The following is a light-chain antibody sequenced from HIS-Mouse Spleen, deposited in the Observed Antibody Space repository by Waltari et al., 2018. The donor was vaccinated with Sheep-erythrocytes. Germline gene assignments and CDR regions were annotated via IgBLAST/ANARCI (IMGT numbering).Light chain of an antibody. Sequence: QSVLIQPPSASGTPGQRVTISCSGSSSNIGSNTVNWYQQLPGTAPKLLIYSNNQRPSWVPDRFSGSKSGTSASLAISGLQSEDEADYYCAAWDDSLNGVVFGGGTKLTVL. J-gene: IGLJ2*01. CDR2: SNN. V-gene: IGLV1-44*01. CDR1: SSNIGSNT. CDR3: AAWDDSLNGVV.